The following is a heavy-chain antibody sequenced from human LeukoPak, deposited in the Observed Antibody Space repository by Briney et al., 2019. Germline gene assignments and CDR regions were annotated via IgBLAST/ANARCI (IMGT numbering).Heavy chain of an antibody. Sequence: GRSLRLSCAASGFTFSSYALHWVRQAPGKGLQWVAVISYDGSYRYFADSVKGRFTISRDNSKNTLYLQMNSLRSEDTAVYYCATRYFDYWGQGTLVTVSS. CDR1: GFTFSSYA. CDR3: ATRYFDY. CDR2: ISYDGSYR. J-gene: IGHJ4*02. D-gene: IGHD1/OR15-1a*01. V-gene: IGHV3-30*04.